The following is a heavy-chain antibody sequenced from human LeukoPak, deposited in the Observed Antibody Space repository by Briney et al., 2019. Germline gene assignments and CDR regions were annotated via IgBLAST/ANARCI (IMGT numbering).Heavy chain of an antibody. D-gene: IGHD3-22*01. CDR2: ISDRGTYI. CDR3: ASQVVVEDAFDI. J-gene: IGHJ3*02. CDR1: GFTFSSYS. V-gene: IGHV3-21*01. Sequence: GGSLRLSCAASGFTFSSYSMNWVRQALGKGLEWVASISDRGTYIYYADSVKGRFTISRDNAKNSLYLQMNSLRAEDTAVYYCASQVVVEDAFDIWGQGTMVTVSS.